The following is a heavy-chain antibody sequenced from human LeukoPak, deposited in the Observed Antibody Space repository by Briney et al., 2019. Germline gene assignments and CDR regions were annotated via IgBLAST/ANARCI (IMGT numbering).Heavy chain of an antibody. CDR1: GFIFSRYW. D-gene: IGHD3-10*01. CDR3: ARGPSVLGAIDN. Sequence: GGSLRLSCAASGFIFSRYWVHWVRQAPGKELVWVSRINNDGSITNSAGSVKGRFTISRDNAKDMLYLQLDSLRVEDTAIYYCARGPSVLGAIDNWGQGTLVAVSS. CDR2: INNDGSIT. V-gene: IGHV3-74*01. J-gene: IGHJ4*02.